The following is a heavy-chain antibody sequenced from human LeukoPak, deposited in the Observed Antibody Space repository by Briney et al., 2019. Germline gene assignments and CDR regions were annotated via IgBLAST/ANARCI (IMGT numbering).Heavy chain of an antibody. V-gene: IGHV1-2*02. Sequence: GASVRVSCKASGYIFTGYYMHWVRQAPGQGLEWMGWINPNSGGTNYAQKFQGRVTMTRDTSISTAYMDLSRLRSDDTAVYYCARGRYGGSYYASSTPVPFAYWGQGALVTVSS. J-gene: IGHJ4*02. CDR2: INPNSGGT. CDR1: GYIFTGYY. CDR3: ARGRYGGSYYASSTPVPFAY. D-gene: IGHD1-26*01.